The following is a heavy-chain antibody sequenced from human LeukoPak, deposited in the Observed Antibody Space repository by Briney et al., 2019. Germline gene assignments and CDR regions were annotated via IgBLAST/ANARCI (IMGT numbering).Heavy chain of an antibody. CDR3: TRDQSGSGFNSDY. CDR2: ISSGSRYI. CDR1: GFTFSDYY. V-gene: IGHV3-11*05. Sequence: GGSLSLSCAASGFTFSDYYMSWIRQAPGKGLEWVSYISSGSRYIDYADSVEGRFTISRDNAKNSVYLQMTSLRAEDTAVYYCTRDQSGSGFNSDYWGQGTLVTVSS. J-gene: IGHJ4*02. D-gene: IGHD5-24*01.